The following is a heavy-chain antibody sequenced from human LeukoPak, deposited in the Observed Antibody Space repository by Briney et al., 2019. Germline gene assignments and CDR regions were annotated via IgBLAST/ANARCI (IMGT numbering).Heavy chain of an antibody. CDR3: ARVPTAMVTFFDY. CDR2: IYYSGST. V-gene: IGHV4-59*01. D-gene: IGHD5-18*01. CDR1: GGSISSYY. Sequence: PSETLSLTCTVSGGSISSYYWSWIRQPPGEGLEWIGYIYYSGSTNYNPSLKSRVTISVDTSKNQFSLKLSSVTAADTAVYYCARVPTAMVTFFDYWGQGTLVTVSS. J-gene: IGHJ4*02.